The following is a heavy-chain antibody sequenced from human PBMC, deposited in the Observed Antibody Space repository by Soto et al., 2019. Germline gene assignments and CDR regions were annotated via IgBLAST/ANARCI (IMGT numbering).Heavy chain of an antibody. D-gene: IGHD5-12*01. V-gene: IGHV1-24*01. J-gene: IGHJ6*04. Sequence: ASVKVSCKVSGYTLSKLSLHWVRQAPGEGLEWMGGFDPDDGETNYAQKFQDRVTLTEDTSRDTAYMELTGLRSEDTALYYCAVLAGYDFLRNPSMDVGGKG. CDR1: GYTLSKLS. CDR2: FDPDDGET. CDR3: AVLAGYDFLRNPSMDV.